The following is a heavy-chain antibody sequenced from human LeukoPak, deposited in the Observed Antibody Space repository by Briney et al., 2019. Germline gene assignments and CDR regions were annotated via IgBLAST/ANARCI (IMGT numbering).Heavy chain of an antibody. Sequence: SETLSLTCTVSGGPISSYHWSWIPQPAGKGLEWIGRFYTSWSNNYNPSLKSPVTISVDPSKNQFSLKLSSVTAADTAVYYCATDIGVTRLHYNWFDPWGQGTPVTVSS. CDR1: GGPISSYH. J-gene: IGHJ5*02. CDR2: FYTSWSN. V-gene: IGHV4-4*07. CDR3: ATDIGVTRLHYNWFDP. D-gene: IGHD4-11*01.